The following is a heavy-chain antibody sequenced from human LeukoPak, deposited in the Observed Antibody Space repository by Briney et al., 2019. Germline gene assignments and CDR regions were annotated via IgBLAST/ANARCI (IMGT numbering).Heavy chain of an antibody. CDR3: ARNKGGSNYYGMDV. Sequence: SETLSLTCTVSGGSISSGGYYWSWIRQPPGKGLEWIGYIYYSGSTNYNPSLKSRVTISVDTSKNQFSLKLSSVTAADTAVYYCARNKGGSNYYGMDVWGQGTTVTVSS. D-gene: IGHD2-15*01. CDR1: GGSISSGGYY. V-gene: IGHV4-61*08. J-gene: IGHJ6*02. CDR2: IYYSGST.